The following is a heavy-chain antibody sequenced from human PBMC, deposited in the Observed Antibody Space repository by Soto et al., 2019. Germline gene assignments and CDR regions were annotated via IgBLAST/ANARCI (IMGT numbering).Heavy chain of an antibody. CDR1: GFTISTHG. J-gene: IGHJ4*02. V-gene: IGHV3-33*01. Sequence: QVQLVESGGGVVQPGTSLRLSCAASGFTISTHGMHWVRQAPGKGLEWVANIWYDGSNKFYADSVKGRFTISKDNSKNTLSVAMNSLRAEATAVYYCAAATTWKLHFNYWGQGTQVTVSS. D-gene: IGHD1-1*01. CDR2: IWYDGSNK. CDR3: AAATTWKLHFNY.